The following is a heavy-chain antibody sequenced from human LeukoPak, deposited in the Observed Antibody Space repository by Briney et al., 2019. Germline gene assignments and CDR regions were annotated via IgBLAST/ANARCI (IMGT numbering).Heavy chain of an antibody. D-gene: IGHD2-15*01. CDR3: ARVRCSGGGCFYNFDY. Sequence: GGSLRLSCAASGFTFSTYSVNWVRQAPGKGLEWVSSLSSSSSYIYYADSVKGRFTISRDNAKNSLYLQMNSLRAEDTAVYYCARVRCSGGGCFYNFDYWGQGSLVTVSS. CDR2: LSSSSSYI. J-gene: IGHJ4*02. CDR1: GFTFSTYS. V-gene: IGHV3-21*01.